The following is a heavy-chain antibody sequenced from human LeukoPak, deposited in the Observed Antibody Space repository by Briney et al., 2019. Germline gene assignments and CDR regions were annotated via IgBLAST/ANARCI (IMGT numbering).Heavy chain of an antibody. CDR1: GYRFSNYF. V-gene: IGHV5-51*01. J-gene: IGHJ6*02. CDR3: ARSDYYGSGSHYNENYYYAMDV. Sequence: GESLKISCQGSGYRFSNYFIAWVRQMPGKGLEWMGFISPGDSDTTYSPSFQGQVTISADKSISTAYLQWSSLKASDTAMYYCARSDYYGSGSHYNENYYYAMDVWAKGPRSPSP. D-gene: IGHD3-10*01. CDR2: ISPGDSDT.